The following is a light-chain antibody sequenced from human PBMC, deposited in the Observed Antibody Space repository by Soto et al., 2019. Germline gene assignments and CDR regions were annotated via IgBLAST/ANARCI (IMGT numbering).Light chain of an antibody. J-gene: IGKJ2*01. Sequence: IQLTQSPSSLSASVGDRVTITCRASQGISSYLAGYQQKQGKAPKLLIYAASTLQSGVPSRFSGSGSGTDFPLTISSLQPEDFATYYCQQLNSYPPYTFGQGTKLEIK. V-gene: IGKV1-9*01. CDR3: QQLNSYPPYT. CDR1: QGISSY. CDR2: AAS.